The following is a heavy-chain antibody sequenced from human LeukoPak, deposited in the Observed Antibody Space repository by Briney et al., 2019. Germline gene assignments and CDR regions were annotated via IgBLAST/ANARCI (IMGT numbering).Heavy chain of an antibody. V-gene: IGHV4-34*01. Sequence: SETLSLTCAVYGGSFSGYYWSWIRQPPGKGLEWIGEINHSGSTNYKPSLKSRVTISVDTSKNQFSLKLSSVTAADTAVYYCARGGQVVTPNPVDYWGQGTLVTVSS. J-gene: IGHJ4*02. D-gene: IGHD4-23*01. CDR1: GGSFSGYY. CDR2: INHSGST. CDR3: ARGGQVVTPNPVDY.